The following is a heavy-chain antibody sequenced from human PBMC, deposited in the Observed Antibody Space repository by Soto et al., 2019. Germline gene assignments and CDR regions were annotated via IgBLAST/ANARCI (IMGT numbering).Heavy chain of an antibody. V-gene: IGHV2-5*02. D-gene: IGHD3-10*01. Sequence: QITLKESGPTLVKPTQTLTLTYTFSGFSLTTSGVGVCWIRQPPGKALEWLALIYGVDDKRYSPSLKSRLTITVDSSKNKVVLTKTNMDPVDTATFYCAHCNYFGAGDLGMDVWGQVNTVAVSS. CDR2: IYGVDDK. J-gene: IGHJ6*02. CDR1: GFSLTTSGVG. CDR3: AHCNYFGAGDLGMDV.